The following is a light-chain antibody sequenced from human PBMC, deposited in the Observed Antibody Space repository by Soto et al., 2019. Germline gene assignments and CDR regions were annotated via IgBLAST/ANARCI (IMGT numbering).Light chain of an antibody. V-gene: IGLV1-44*01. Sequence: QSVLTQPPSTSGTPGQRVTISCSGSSTNVGVNPVNWYQQFPGTAPSLLIYTNDTRRPEVPGRFSGAKSGTTASLDISGRQSDDEADYYCAAWDDSLYGLVFGGGTKLTVL. CDR3: AAWDDSLYGLV. CDR1: STNVGVNP. J-gene: IGLJ2*01. CDR2: TND.